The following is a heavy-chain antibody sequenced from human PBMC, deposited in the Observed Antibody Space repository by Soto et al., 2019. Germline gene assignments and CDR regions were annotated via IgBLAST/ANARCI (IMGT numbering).Heavy chain of an antibody. CDR3: ARVHSDYIWGSYPTPNDP. J-gene: IGHJ5*02. CDR2: ISSSGSTI. D-gene: IGHD3-16*02. Sequence: PGGSLRLSCAASGFTFSDYYMSWIRQAPGKGLEWVSYISSSGSTIYYADSVKGRFTISRDNAKNSLYLQMNSLRAEDTAVYYCARVHSDYIWGSYPTPNDPWGQGTLVTVSS. CDR1: GFTFSDYY. V-gene: IGHV3-11*01.